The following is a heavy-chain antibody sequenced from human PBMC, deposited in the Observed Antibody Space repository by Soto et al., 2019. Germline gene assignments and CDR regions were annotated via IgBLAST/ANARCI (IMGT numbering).Heavy chain of an antibody. CDR1: GDFINSYY. CDR2: MSTSGST. V-gene: IGHV4-4*07. CDR3: ARDKSWFDP. J-gene: IGHJ5*02. Sequence: PETLSLTCTVSGDFINSYYWSWIRQPAGKGLEWIGRMSTSGSTNYNPSLKSRVTMSVDTSKNQFSLKLSSVTAADTAVYYCARDKSWFDPWGQGTLVTVSS.